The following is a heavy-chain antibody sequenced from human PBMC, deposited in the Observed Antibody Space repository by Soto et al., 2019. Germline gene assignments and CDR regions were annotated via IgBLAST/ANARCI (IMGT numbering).Heavy chain of an antibody. V-gene: IGHV4-31*03. D-gene: IGHD3-16*01. CDR1: GGSISSGGYY. CDR3: ARERVRDTLRGGSSAFDI. J-gene: IGHJ3*02. CDR2: IYYSGST. Sequence: SETLSLTCTVSGGSISSGGYYWSWIRQHPGKGLEWIGYIYYSGSTYYNPSLKSRVTISVDTSKNQFSLKLGSVTAADTAVYYCARERVRDTLRGGSSAFDIWGQGTMVTVSS.